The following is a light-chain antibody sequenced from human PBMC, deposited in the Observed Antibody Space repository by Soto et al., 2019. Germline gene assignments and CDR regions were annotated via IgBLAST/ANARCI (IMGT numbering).Light chain of an antibody. V-gene: IGLV1-40*01. Sequence: QSVLTQPPSVSGAPGQRVTISCTGSSSNIGIPYDVHWYQQLPGTAPKLLIYGNSNRPSGVPDRLSGSKSGTSASLAITGLQAEDEADYYCQSYDSSLSGYVIFGGGTKLTVL. J-gene: IGLJ2*01. CDR1: SSNIGIPYD. CDR3: QSYDSSLSGYVI. CDR2: GNS.